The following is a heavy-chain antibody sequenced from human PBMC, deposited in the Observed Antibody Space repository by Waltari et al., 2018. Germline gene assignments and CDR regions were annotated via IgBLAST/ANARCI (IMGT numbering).Heavy chain of an antibody. J-gene: IGHJ4*02. Sequence: EAQLVESGVGVVRPGEALRLLCGAVGFKFGDYDMSWVRQGPGKGMDWVSGINWNGDNTGYADSVNGRFTISRDNPRNSLYLQMNNLRVEGTAFYYCAREFGAHSWGQGTLVTVSS. CDR3: AREFGAHS. CDR1: GFKFGDYD. CDR2: INWNGDNT. V-gene: IGHV3-20*04. D-gene: IGHD3-16*01.